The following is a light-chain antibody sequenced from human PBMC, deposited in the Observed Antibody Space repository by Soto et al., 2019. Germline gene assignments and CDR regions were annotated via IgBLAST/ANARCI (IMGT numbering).Light chain of an antibody. Sequence: DIQMTQSPSTLSASVGDRVTITCRASQSISSWLAWYQQKPGRAPTLLIYKASTLESGVPSRISGSRSGTEFTLTISSLQPDDFATYYCQQYNSYPLTFGQGTRLEIK. CDR1: QSISSW. V-gene: IGKV1-5*03. CDR2: KAS. J-gene: IGKJ5*01. CDR3: QQYNSYPLT.